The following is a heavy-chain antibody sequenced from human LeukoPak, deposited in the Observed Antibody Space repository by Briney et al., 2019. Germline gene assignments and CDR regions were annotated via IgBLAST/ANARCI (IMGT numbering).Heavy chain of an antibody. Sequence: ASVKVSCKASGYTFTGYYMHWVRQAPGQGLEWMGWINPNSGGTNYAQKFQGRVTMTRDTSISTAYMELSRLRSDDTAVYYCARDFGKTYCSSTSCPTYNWFDPWGQGTLVTVSS. CDR2: INPNSGGT. CDR1: GYTFTGYY. CDR3: ARDFGKTYCSSTSCPTYNWFDP. J-gene: IGHJ5*02. D-gene: IGHD2-2*01. V-gene: IGHV1-2*02.